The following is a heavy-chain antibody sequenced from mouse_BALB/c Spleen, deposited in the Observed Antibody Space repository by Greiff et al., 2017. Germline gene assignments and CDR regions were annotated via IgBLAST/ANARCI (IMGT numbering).Heavy chain of an antibody. J-gene: IGHJ3*01. CDR3: AREDFYDGYYEFAY. D-gene: IGHD2-3*01. CDR2: IDPSDSET. V-gene: IGHV1S126*01. CDR1: GYSFTSYW. Sequence: VKLQQSGPQLVRPGASVKISCKASGYSFTSYWMHWVKQRPGQGLEWIGMIDPSDSETRLNQKFKDKATLTVDKSSSTAYMQLSSPTSEDSAVYYCAREDFYDGYYEFAYWGQGTLVTVSA.